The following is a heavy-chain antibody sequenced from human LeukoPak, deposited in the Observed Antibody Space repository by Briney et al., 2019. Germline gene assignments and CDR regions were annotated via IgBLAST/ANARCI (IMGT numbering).Heavy chain of an antibody. D-gene: IGHD3-3*01. V-gene: IGHV3-30-3*01. CDR3: ATGRGRFLEWLVDY. CDR1: GFTFSSYA. J-gene: IGHJ4*02. Sequence: GGSLRLSCAASGFTFSSYAMHWVRQAPGKGLEWVAVISYDGSNKYYADSVKGRFTISRDNSKNTLYLQMNSLRAEDTAVYYCATGRGRFLEWLVDYWGQGTLVTVSS. CDR2: ISYDGSNK.